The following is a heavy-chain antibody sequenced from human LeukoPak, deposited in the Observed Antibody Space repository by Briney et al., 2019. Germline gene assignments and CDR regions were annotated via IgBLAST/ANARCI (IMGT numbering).Heavy chain of an antibody. Sequence: PGGSLRLSCAASGFTFSSYGMHWVRQAPGKGLEWVSSISSSSTYIYYADSVKGRFTISRDNAKNSLYLQMNSLRAEDTAVYYCASPARAYCGGDCPIDYWGQGTLVTVSS. CDR3: ASPARAYCGGDCPIDY. D-gene: IGHD2-21*01. V-gene: IGHV3-21*01. CDR2: ISSSSTYI. J-gene: IGHJ4*02. CDR1: GFTFSSYG.